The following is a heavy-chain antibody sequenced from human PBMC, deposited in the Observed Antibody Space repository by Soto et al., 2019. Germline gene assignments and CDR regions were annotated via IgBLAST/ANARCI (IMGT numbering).Heavy chain of an antibody. D-gene: IGHD4-17*01. V-gene: IGHV1-8*01. CDR3: VRGDYGDYSHWFDP. CDR2: MNPNSGNT. Sequence: QVQRVQSGAEVKKPGASVRVSCKASGYTFTKFDINWVRQATGQGLEWMGWMNPNSGNTGYAQKFQGRVTMTRNTSIATAYMELSTLRSEDTAGYYCVRGDYGDYSHWFDPWGQGTLVTASS. J-gene: IGHJ5*02. CDR1: GYTFTKFD.